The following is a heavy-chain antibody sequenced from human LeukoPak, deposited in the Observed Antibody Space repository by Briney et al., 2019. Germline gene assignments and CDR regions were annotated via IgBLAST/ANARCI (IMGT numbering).Heavy chain of an antibody. J-gene: IGHJ4*02. V-gene: IGHV3-74*01. CDR3: SKPIGDNGDH. D-gene: IGHD4-17*01. Sequence: PGGSLRLSCAPSGFTFSKYWMHWFRQAPEKGLGWVSRIKTDGSETGYADSVKCRFTISRDNAKNTLYLQMTSLRAADTDVYYCSKPIGDNGDHWGQGTLVTVSS. CDR2: IKTDGSET. CDR1: GFTFSKYW.